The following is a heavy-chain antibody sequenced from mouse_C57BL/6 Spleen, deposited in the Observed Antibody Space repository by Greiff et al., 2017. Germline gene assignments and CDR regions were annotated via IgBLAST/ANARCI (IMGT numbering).Heavy chain of an antibody. J-gene: IGHJ2*01. Sequence: EVQLQQSEGGLVQPGSSMKLSCTASGFTFSDYYMAWVRQVPEKGLEWVANINYDGSSTYYLDSLKSRFIISRDNAKNILYLQMSSLKSEDTATXYCAREDDGYRDYWGQGTTLTVSS. CDR1: GFTFSDYY. CDR2: INYDGSST. V-gene: IGHV5-16*01. CDR3: AREDDGYRDY. D-gene: IGHD2-3*01.